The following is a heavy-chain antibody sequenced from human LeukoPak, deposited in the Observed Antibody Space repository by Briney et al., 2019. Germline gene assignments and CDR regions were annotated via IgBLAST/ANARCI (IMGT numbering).Heavy chain of an antibody. Sequence: GGSLRLSCAASGFTFNNYGMHWVRQAPGEGLECVALISNDGSKKYYAGSAKGRFTISRDNSRNTVFLEMISLRGDDTAVYFCARDWGRGDSKYLDFWGQGILVTVSS. CDR2: ISNDGSKK. CDR3: ARDWGRGDSKYLDF. J-gene: IGHJ4*02. D-gene: IGHD4-17*01. V-gene: IGHV3-30*03. CDR1: GFTFNNYG.